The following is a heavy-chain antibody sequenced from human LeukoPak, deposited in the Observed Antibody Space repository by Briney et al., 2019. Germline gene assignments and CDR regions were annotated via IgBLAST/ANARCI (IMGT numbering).Heavy chain of an antibody. V-gene: IGHV3-15*01. D-gene: IGHD3-16*02. J-gene: IGHJ4*02. CDR1: GFTFSNAW. Sequence: GGSLRLSCAASGFTFSNAWMSWVRQAPGKGLEWVGRIKSKTDGGTTDHAAPVKGRFTISRDDSKNTLYLQMNSLKTEDTAVYYCTTVRLFGGVIVSYWGQGTLVTVSS. CDR2: IKSKTDGGTT. CDR3: TTVRLFGGVIVSY.